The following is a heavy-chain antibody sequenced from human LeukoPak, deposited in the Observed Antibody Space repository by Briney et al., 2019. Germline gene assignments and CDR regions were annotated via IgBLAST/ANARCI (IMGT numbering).Heavy chain of an antibody. Sequence: SETLSLTCAVYGGSFSGYYWSWIRQPPGKGLEWIGEINHSGSTNYNPSLKSRVTISVDTSKNQFSLKLSSVTAADTAVYYCARGRVIRYYDILTGYFNYYYYGMDVWGQGTTVTVSS. D-gene: IGHD3-9*01. CDR2: INHSGST. CDR1: GGSFSGYY. V-gene: IGHV4-34*01. CDR3: ARGRVIRYYDILTGYFNYYYYGMDV. J-gene: IGHJ6*02.